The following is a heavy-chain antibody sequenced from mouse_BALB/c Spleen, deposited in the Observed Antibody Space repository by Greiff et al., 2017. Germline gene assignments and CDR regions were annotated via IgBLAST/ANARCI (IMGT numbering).Heavy chain of an antibody. D-gene: IGHD1-1*02. CDR1: GFTFSSYA. Sequence: EVKVEESGGGLVKPGGSLKLSCAASGFTFSSYAMSWVRQTPEKRLEWVASISSGGSTYYPDSVKGRFTISRDNARNILYLQMSSLRSEDTAMYYCARGKLWSNFDYWGQGTTLTVSS. CDR2: ISSGGST. CDR3: ARGKLWSNFDY. J-gene: IGHJ2*01. V-gene: IGHV5-6-5*01.